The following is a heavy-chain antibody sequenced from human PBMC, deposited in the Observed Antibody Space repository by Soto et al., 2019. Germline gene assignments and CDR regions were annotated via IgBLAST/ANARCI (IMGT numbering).Heavy chain of an antibody. J-gene: IGHJ4*02. Sequence: QVQLQESGPGLVKPSQTLSLTCTVSGGSNIRDGYYWSWIRQHPGKGLEWIAYISYSGSSYSNPSLKSRVTISADTSKNQLSLRLTSVTAADTAVYFCARATPAGSADFWGQGTLVTVSS. V-gene: IGHV4-31*03. D-gene: IGHD2-2*01. CDR1: GGSNIRDGYY. CDR2: ISYSGSS. CDR3: ARATPAGSADF.